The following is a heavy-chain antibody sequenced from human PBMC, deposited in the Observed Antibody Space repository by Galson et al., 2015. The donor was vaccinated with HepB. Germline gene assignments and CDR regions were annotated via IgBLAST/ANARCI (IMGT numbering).Heavy chain of an antibody. V-gene: IGHV1-2*06. CDR1: GSSFTGYY. CDR3: ARDWDCGGDCYSDY. Sequence: SVKVSCRASGSSFTGYYIHWVRQAPGQGLEWMGRINPNSGGTNYAHKFQGRVTMTRDTSISTAYMELSSLRSDDTAVYYCARDWDCGGDCYSDYWGQGTLVTVSS. D-gene: IGHD2-21*02. CDR2: INPNSGGT. J-gene: IGHJ4*02.